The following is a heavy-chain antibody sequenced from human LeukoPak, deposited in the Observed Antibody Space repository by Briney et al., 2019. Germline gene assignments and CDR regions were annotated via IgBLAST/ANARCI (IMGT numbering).Heavy chain of an antibody. Sequence: ASVKVSCKASGYTFTSYGISWVRQAPGQGLEWMGWISAYNGNTNYAQKLQGRVTMTTDTSTSTAYMELRSLRSDDTAVYYCARDEDDYGDYVSSRYWYFDLWGRGTLVTVSS. CDR3: ARDEDDYGDYVSSRYWYFDL. J-gene: IGHJ2*01. D-gene: IGHD4-17*01. CDR1: GYTFTSYG. V-gene: IGHV1-18*01. CDR2: ISAYNGNT.